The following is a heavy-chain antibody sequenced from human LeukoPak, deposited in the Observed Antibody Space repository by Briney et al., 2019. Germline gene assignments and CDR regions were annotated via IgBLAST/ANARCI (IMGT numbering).Heavy chain of an antibody. CDR3: ARSGVGPFDY. CDR2: ISSSSSSSI. CDR1: GFTFSRFG. D-gene: IGHD1-26*01. J-gene: IGHJ4*02. Sequence: GGSLRLSCAASGFTFSRFGMNWVRQAPGKGLEWVSYISSSSSSSISYADSVKGRFTISRDNAKNALYLQMNSLRKEDTAVYYCARSGVGPFDYWGQGTLVTVSS. V-gene: IGHV3-48*02.